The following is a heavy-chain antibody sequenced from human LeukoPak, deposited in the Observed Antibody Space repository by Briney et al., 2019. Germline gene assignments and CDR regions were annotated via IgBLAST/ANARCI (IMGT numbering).Heavy chain of an antibody. V-gene: IGHV4-39*01. CDR1: GGSISSSSYY. D-gene: IGHD6-6*01. Sequence: SETLSHTCSVSGGSISSSSYYWGWIRQPPGKGLEWIGSIYYSGSTYYNPSLKSRVTISVDTSKNQFSLKVSSVTAADTAVYYCAREKYSPGAVDYWGQGSLVTVSS. J-gene: IGHJ4*02. CDR2: IYYSGST. CDR3: AREKYSPGAVDY.